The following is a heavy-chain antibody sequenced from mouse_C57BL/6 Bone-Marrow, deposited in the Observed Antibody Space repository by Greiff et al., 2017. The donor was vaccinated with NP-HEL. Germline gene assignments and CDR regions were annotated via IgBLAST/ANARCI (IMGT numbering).Heavy chain of an antibody. J-gene: IGHJ4*01. V-gene: IGHV1-4*01. CDR2: INPSSGYT. CDR1: GYTFTSYT. D-gene: IGHD1-1*01. CDR3: ARKSSYGRDAMDY. Sequence: QVHVKQSGAELARPGASVKMSCKASGYTFTSYTMHWVKQRPGQGLEWIGYINPSSGYTKYNQKFKDKATLTADKSSSTAYMQLSSLTSEDSAVYYCARKSSYGRDAMDYWGQGTSVTVSS.